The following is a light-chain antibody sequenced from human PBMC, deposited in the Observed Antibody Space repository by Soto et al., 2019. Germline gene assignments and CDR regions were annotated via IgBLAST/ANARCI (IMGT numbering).Light chain of an antibody. CDR1: SRDVGNYNY. Sequence: QSALTQPPSASGSPGQSVTISCTGTSRDVGNYNYVSWYQQHPDKAPKLMIYEVNKRPSGVPDRFSGSKSGNTASLTVSGRQAEDEADYYCSSYAGFSNPFIFGEGTKLTVL. J-gene: IGLJ2*01. CDR2: EVN. CDR3: SSYAGFSNPFI. V-gene: IGLV2-8*01.